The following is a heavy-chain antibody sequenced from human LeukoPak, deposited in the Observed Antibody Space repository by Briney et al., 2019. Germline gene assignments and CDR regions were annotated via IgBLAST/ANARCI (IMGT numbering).Heavy chain of an antibody. CDR2: IVVGSGNT. Sequence: ASVKVSRKASGFTSTSSAMQWVRQARGQRLEWIGWIVVGSGNTNYAQKFQERVTITRDMSTSTAYMELSSLRSEDTAVYYCAADPRGGNWFDPWGQGTLVTVSS. V-gene: IGHV1-58*02. CDR1: GFTSTSSA. D-gene: IGHD3-10*01. J-gene: IGHJ5*02. CDR3: AADPRGGNWFDP.